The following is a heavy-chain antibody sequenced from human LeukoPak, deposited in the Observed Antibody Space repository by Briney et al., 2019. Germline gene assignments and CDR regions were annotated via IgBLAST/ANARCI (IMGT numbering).Heavy chain of an antibody. CDR3: VRDHCTGAGCQGRDAFDK. CDR2: IRQDGSEK. J-gene: IGHJ3*02. D-gene: IGHD2-8*02. Sequence: GGSLRLSCAVSGFTFSSAWMSWVRQAPGKGLEWVAHIRQDGSEKYYVDSVKGRVTISGDNAKNALYLQMNSLRVDDTAVYYCVRDHCTGAGCQGRDAFDKWGQGTMVIVSS. V-gene: IGHV3-7*01. CDR1: GFTFSSAW.